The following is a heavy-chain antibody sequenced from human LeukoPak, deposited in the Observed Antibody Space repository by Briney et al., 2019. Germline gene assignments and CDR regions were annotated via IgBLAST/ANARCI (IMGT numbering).Heavy chain of an antibody. V-gene: IGHV3-30-3*01. D-gene: IGHD6-13*01. CDR1: GFTFSSYA. J-gene: IGHJ6*02. CDR3: AKDLAAAGTVYYYYGMDV. CDR2: ISYDGSNK. Sequence: GGSLRLSCAASGFTFSSYAMHWVRQAPGKGLEWVAVISYDGSNKYYADSVKGRFTISRDNSKNTLYLQMNSLRAEDTAVYYCAKDLAAAGTVYYYYGMDVWGQGTTVTVSS.